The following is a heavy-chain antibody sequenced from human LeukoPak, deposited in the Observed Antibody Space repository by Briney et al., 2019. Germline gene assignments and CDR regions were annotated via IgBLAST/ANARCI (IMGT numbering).Heavy chain of an antibody. Sequence: ASVKVSCKSSGYTFTSYGISWVRQAPGQGLEWMGWISAYNGNTIYAQKLQGRVTMTTDTSTSTAYMELRSLRSDDTAVYYCARGPPYYYDSSGQDPWGQGTLVTVSS. D-gene: IGHD3-22*01. V-gene: IGHV1-18*01. CDR3: ARGPPYYYDSSGQDP. J-gene: IGHJ5*02. CDR1: GYTFTSYG. CDR2: ISAYNGNT.